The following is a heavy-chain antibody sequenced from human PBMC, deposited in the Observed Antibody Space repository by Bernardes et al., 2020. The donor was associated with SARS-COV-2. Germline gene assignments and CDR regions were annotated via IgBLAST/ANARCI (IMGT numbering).Heavy chain of an antibody. D-gene: IGHD6-6*01. V-gene: IGHV3-30*18. Sequence: GGSLRLSCAASGFTFGSSGMHWVRQAPNKGLEWVALISYDGSHKFYADSVKGRFTIYRDKSKNTLYLQMDSLRTEDTAVYSCAKDRHRMGLGALDYWGQGTLVTVSS. CDR1: GFTFGSSG. CDR2: ISYDGSHK. CDR3: AKDRHRMGLGALDY. J-gene: IGHJ4*02.